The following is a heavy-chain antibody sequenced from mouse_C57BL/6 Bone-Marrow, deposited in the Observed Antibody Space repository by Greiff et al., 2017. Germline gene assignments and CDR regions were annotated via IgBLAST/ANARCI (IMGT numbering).Heavy chain of an antibody. J-gene: IGHJ2*01. CDR2: IDPNSGGT. CDR3: ASSRWLLPYYVGY. D-gene: IGHD2-3*01. V-gene: IGHV1-72*01. Sequence: QVQLQQPGAELVKPGASVKLSCKASGYTFPSYWMHWVKQRPGRGLEWIGRIDPNSGGTTYNEKFKSKATLTVDKPSSTAYMQLSSLTSEDSAVYDCASSRWLLPYYVGYWGQGTTLPVSS. CDR1: GYTFPSYW.